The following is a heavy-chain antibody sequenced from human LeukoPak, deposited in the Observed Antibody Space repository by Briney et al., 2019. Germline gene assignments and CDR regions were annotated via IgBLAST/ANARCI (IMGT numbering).Heavy chain of an antibody. CDR1: GFTFSSYE. J-gene: IGHJ6*03. CDR3: ARDRTYYDILTGYSRDYYMDV. CDR2: ISSSGSTI. Sequence: GGSLRLSCAASGFTFSSYEMNWVRQAPGKGLEWVSYISSSGSTIYYADSVKGQFTVSRDNAKNSLYLQMNSLRAEDTAVYYCARDRTYYDILTGYSRDYYMDVWGKGTTVTISS. V-gene: IGHV3-48*03. D-gene: IGHD3-9*01.